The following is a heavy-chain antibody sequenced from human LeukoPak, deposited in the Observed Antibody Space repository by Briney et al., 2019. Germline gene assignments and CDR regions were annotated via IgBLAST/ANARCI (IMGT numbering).Heavy chain of an antibody. CDR3: ARDLVTVTKGFDI. CDR2: ISHIGRT. V-gene: IGHV4-59*11. CDR1: GDSFSSHY. D-gene: IGHD4-17*01. Sequence: SETLSFTCAVSGDSFSSHYWTWIRQSPGTGLEWIGYISHIGRTNYNPSLKSRVTISIDTSKNQFSLKLRSVTAADTAVYYCARDLVTVTKGFDIWGQGTMVSVFS. J-gene: IGHJ3*02.